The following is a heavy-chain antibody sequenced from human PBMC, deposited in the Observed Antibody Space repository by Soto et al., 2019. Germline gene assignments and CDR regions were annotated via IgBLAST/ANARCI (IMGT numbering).Heavy chain of an antibody. V-gene: IGHV1-46*01. J-gene: IGHJ5*02. CDR3: ARAPPNYGWFDP. CDR1: GFTFTNYY. D-gene: IGHD4-17*01. CDR2: LNPTDGTT. Sequence: QVQLVQSGTEVKKPGASMKISCKASGFTFTNYYMHWVRQAPGQGLEWMGILNPTDGTTTYAEKFRGRVTMTRDTSTSTVYLELSSLTSEDTAVFYCARAPPNYGWFDPWGQGTLVIVSS.